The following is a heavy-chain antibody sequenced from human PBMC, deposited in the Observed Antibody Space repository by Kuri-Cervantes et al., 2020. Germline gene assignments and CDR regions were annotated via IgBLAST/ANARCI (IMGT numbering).Heavy chain of an antibody. V-gene: IGHV3-23*01. J-gene: IGHJ6*03. Sequence: GESLKISCADSGFTFSSDALSWVRQAPGRGLEWVASISSDEKFTTYADSVKGRFTISRDNSMNTLSLQMNSLRAEDTAVYYCAKKGGWGYCSGGSCYPLFYYYMDVWGKGTTVTVSS. CDR2: ISSDEKFT. CDR1: GFTFSSDA. D-gene: IGHD2-15*01. CDR3: AKKGGWGYCSGGSCYPLFYYYMDV.